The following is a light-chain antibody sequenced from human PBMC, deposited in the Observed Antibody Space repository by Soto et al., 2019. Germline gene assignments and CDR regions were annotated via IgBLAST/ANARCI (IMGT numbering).Light chain of an antibody. CDR2: GAS. CDR3: QQYNNWPPLT. J-gene: IGKJ4*01. Sequence: EIVMTQSPATLSVSPGERATLSCRASQSVSSNLAWYQQKPGQAPTLLIYGASTRATGIPARFSGSGSGTEFTLTISSLHSEDFAVYYCQQYNNWPPLTFGGGTKVEIK. CDR1: QSVSSN. V-gene: IGKV3D-15*01.